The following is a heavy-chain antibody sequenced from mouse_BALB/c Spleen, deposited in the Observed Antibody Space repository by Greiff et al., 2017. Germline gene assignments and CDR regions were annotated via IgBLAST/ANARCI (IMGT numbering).Heavy chain of an antibody. J-gene: IGHJ4*01. Sequence: EVKLLESGGGLVQPGGSRKLSCAASGFTFSSFGMHWVRQAPEKGLEWVAYISSGSSTIYYADTVKGRFTISRDNPKNTLFLQMTSLRSEDTALYYCARPLTSYYAMDYWGQGTSVTVSS. CDR1: GFTFSSFG. D-gene: IGHD4-1*01. CDR3: ARPLTSYYAMDY. CDR2: ISSGSSTI. V-gene: IGHV5-17*02.